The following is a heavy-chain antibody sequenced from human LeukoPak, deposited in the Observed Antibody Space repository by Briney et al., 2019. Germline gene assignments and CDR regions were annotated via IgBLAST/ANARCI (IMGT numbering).Heavy chain of an antibody. CDR2: ISSSSSYI. CDR1: GFTFSSYS. D-gene: IGHD3-3*01. V-gene: IGHV3-21*01. Sequence: GGSLRLSCAASGFTFSSYSMNWVRQAPGKGLEWVSSISSSSSYIYYADSVKGRFTISRDNAKNSLYLQMNSLRAKDTAVYYCARGPITIFGVAPAWGQGTLVTVSS. J-gene: IGHJ5*02. CDR3: ARGPITIFGVAPA.